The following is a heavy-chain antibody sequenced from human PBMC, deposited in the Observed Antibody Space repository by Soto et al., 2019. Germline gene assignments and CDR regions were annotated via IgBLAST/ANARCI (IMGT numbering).Heavy chain of an antibody. CDR3: VRGGGGGLFEP. J-gene: IGHJ5*02. V-gene: IGHV3-11*06. Sequence: QVHLVESGGGLVKPGGSLRLSCATSGFPFNAYYMTWIRQSPGKGLEWLSHISPKSTFRKYADSVKGRFTISRDNTERSRFLQMNSLGVDDTAVYSCVRGGGGGLFEPWGQGVLVTVSS. CDR1: GFPFNAYY. CDR2: ISPKSTFR. D-gene: IGHD2-21*01.